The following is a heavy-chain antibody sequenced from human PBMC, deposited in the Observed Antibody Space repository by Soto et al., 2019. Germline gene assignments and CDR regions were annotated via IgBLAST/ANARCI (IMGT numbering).Heavy chain of an antibody. Sequence: SVKVSCKASGGTFSSYAISWVRQAPGQGLEWMGGIIPIFGTANYAQKFQGRVTITADESTSTAYMELSSLRSEDTAVYYCARGSLNYYDSSGDLGYWGQGSLVTVSS. J-gene: IGHJ4*02. V-gene: IGHV1-69*13. CDR3: ARGSLNYYDSSGDLGY. D-gene: IGHD3-22*01. CDR2: IIPIFGTA. CDR1: GGTFSSYA.